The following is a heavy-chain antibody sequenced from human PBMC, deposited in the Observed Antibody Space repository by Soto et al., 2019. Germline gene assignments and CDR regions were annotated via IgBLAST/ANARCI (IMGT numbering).Heavy chain of an antibody. CDR2: IYYRGNA. J-gene: IGHJ4*02. CDR1: GGSITSSSYY. D-gene: IGHD4-4*01. Sequence: SETLSLTCAVSGGSITSSSYYWGWIRQAPGRGLEWIGTIYYRGNAYYNPSLESRVTISADTSKNQLSLNLRSVTAADTAVYYCASPAGADYTFDYWGQGILVTVSS. V-gene: IGHV4-39*01. CDR3: ASPAGADYTFDY.